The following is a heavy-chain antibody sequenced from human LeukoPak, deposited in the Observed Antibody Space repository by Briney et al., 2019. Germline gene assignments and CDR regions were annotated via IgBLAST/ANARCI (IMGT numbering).Heavy chain of an antibody. CDR3: ARNSGSYYVSDY. CDR2: IYYSGST. Sequence: PSGTLSLTCTVSGGSISSYYWSWIRQPPGKGLEWIGYIYYSGSTNYNPSLKSRVTISVDTSKNQFSLKLSSVTAADTAVYYCARNSGSYYVSDYWGQGTLVTVSS. V-gene: IGHV4-59*13. J-gene: IGHJ4*02. D-gene: IGHD1-26*01. CDR1: GGSISSYY.